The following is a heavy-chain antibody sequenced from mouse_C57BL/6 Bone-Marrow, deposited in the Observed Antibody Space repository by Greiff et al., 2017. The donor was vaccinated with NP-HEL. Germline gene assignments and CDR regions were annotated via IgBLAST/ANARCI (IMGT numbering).Heavy chain of an antibody. J-gene: IGHJ1*03. CDR2: IISGGSYT. V-gene: IGHV5-6*01. CDR1: GFTFSSYG. CDR3: ARSRIYWYFDV. D-gene: IGHD1-1*01. Sequence: EVKLQESGGDLVKPGGSLKLSCAASGFTFSSYGMSWVRQTPDKRLEWVATIISGGSYTYYPDSVKGRFTISRDNAKNTLYLQMSSLKSEDTAMYYCARSRIYWYFDVWGTGTTVTVSS.